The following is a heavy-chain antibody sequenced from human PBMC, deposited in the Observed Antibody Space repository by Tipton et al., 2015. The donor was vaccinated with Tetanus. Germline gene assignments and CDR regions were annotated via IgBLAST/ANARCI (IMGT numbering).Heavy chain of an antibody. V-gene: IGHV4-39*01. J-gene: IGHJ4*02. Sequence: TLSLTCTVSGGSISGSSYYWGWIRQPPGKGLEWIGSIYYSGSSYYNPTLKSRVTISVDTSKNQFSLKLDSVTAADAAVYYCARPGVGGHTGYYFDFWGQGTVVTVSS. CDR1: GGSISGSSYY. D-gene: IGHD5-12*01. CDR3: ARPGVGGHTGYYFDF. CDR2: IYYSGSS.